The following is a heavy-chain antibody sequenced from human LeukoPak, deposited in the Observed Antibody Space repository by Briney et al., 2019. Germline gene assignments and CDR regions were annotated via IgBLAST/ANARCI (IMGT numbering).Heavy chain of an antibody. D-gene: IGHD3-9*01. CDR1: GFIFRNYA. V-gene: IGHV3-23*01. J-gene: IGHJ4*02. CDR3: AKWGDYDILTGYYVSDF. Sequence: PGGSLRLSCAASGFIFRNYAMSWVRQAPAKGLEWVSAITGSGDTTYYADSVKGRFTISRDNSKNTLYVEMNTLRAEDTAVYYCAKWGDYDILTGYYVSDFWGQGTLVTVSS. CDR2: ITGSGDTT.